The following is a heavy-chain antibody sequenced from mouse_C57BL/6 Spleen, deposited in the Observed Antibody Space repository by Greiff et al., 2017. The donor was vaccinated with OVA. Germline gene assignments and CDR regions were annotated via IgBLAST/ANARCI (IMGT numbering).Heavy chain of an antibody. V-gene: IGHV5-15*01. J-gene: IGHJ4*01. D-gene: IGHD1-1*01. CDR2: ISNLAYSI. CDR3: ARGGYYYGNYYAMDY. CDR1: GFTFSDYG. Sequence: DVKLVESGGGLVQPGGSLKLSCAASGFTFSDYGMAWVRQAPRKGPEWVAFISNLAYSIYYADTVTGRFTISRENAKNTLYLEMSSLRSEDTAMYYCARGGYYYGNYYAMDYWGQGTSVTVSS.